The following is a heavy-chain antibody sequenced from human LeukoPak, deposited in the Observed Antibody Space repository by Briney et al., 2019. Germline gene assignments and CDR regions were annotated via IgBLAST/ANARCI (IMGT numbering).Heavy chain of an antibody. CDR3: ATWHYYDSSGYFN. CDR1: GYTFTGYY. CDR2: INPNSGGT. V-gene: IGHV1-2*02. J-gene: IGHJ4*02. D-gene: IGHD3-22*01. Sequence: ASVKVSCKASGYTFTGYYMHWVRQAPGQGLEWMGWINPNSGGTNYAQKFQGRVTMTRDTSISTAYMELSRLRSDDTAVYYCATWHYYDSSGYFNWGQGTLVTVSS.